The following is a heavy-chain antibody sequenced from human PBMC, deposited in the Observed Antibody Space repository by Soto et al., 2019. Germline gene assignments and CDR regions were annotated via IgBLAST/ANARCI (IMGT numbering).Heavy chain of an antibody. CDR2: IYYSGST. CDR3: ARQRADIVVVPAAMGHFDY. J-gene: IGHJ4*02. CDR1: GGSISSSSYY. Sequence: QLQLQESGPGLVKPSETLSLTCTVSGGSISSSSYYWGWIRQPPGKGLEWIGSIYYSGSTYYNPSLKSRVTISVDTSKNHFSLKLSSVTAADTAVYYCARQRADIVVVPAAMGHFDYWGQGTLVTVSS. D-gene: IGHD2-2*01. V-gene: IGHV4-39*01.